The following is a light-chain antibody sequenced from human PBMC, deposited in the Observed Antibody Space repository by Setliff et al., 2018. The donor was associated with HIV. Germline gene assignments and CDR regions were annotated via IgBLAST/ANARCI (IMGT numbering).Light chain of an antibody. CDR3: SSYTSSDTPYV. CDR1: SSDIGTYNL. V-gene: IGLV2-14*02. J-gene: IGLJ1*01. CDR2: EGN. Sequence: QSVLTQPASVSGSPGQSITISCTGISSDIGTYNLVSWYQQHPGKAPELMIYEGNKRPSGVSNRFSGSKSGDTASLTISGLQAEDEADYYCSSYTSSDTPYVFGTGTKVTVL.